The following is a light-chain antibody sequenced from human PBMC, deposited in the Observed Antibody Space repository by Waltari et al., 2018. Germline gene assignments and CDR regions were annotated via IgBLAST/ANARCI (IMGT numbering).Light chain of an antibody. CDR3: QQCYTFPYT. CDR1: XCVFSNANHKTN. J-gene: IGKJ2*01. Sequence: DXXXTXXPDSLAVXXGXXXXIXXKXXXCVFSNANHKTNLGWYQQKPGQPPKLLITWASTRESGVPDLFSGSGSGTDFTLTISSLQAEDVAVYFCQQCYTFPYTFGQGTKLEIK. V-gene: IGKV4-1*01. CDR2: WAS.